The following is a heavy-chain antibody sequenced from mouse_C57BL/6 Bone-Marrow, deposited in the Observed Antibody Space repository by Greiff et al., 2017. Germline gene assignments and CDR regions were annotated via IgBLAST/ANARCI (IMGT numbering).Heavy chain of an antibody. CDR1: GYTFTSYW. CDR2: IDPSDSYT. J-gene: IGHJ2*01. D-gene: IGHD1-1*01. CDR3: ARGGTTVVAGY. Sequence: VQLQQPGAELVRPGSSVKLSCKASGYTFTSYWMHWVKQRPGQGLEWIGVIDPSDSYTNYNQKFKGKATLTVDTSSSTAYMQLSSLTSEDSAVYYCARGGTTVVAGYWGQGTTLTVSS. V-gene: IGHV1-59*01.